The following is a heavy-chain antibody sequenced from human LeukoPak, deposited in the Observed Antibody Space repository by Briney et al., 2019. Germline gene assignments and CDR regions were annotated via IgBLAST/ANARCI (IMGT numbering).Heavy chain of an antibody. J-gene: IGHJ3*02. CDR1: GGSISSGSYY. CDR3: ARDRGTSDAFDI. CDR2: IYTSGST. D-gene: IGHD3-10*01. Sequence: SETLSLTCTVSGGSISSGSYYWSWIRQPAGKGLEWIGRIYTSGSTNYNPSLKSRVTISVDTSKNQFSLKLSSVTAADTAVYYCARDRGTSDAFDIWGQGTMVTVSS. V-gene: IGHV4-61*02.